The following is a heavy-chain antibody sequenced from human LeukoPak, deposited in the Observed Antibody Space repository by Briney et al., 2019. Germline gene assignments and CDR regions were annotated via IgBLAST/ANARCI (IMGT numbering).Heavy chain of an antibody. D-gene: IGHD2-8*01. J-gene: IGHJ5*02. CDR3: ARDSVYATNWYDP. CDR2: ISHTGST. Sequence: SETLSLTCTVSGGSISSYYWNWIRQPPGKGLEWIGYISHTGSTNYSPSLKGRVTIAVDSSKNRFSLKLRSVTAADTAVYYCARDSVYATNWYDPWGQGTLVTVSS. V-gene: IGHV4-59*01. CDR1: GGSISSYY.